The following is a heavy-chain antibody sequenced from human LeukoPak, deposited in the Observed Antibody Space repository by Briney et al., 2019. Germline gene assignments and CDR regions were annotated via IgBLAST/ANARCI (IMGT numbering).Heavy chain of an antibody. J-gene: IGHJ4*02. CDR2: IYYSGST. D-gene: IGHD1-1*01. Sequence: PSETLSLTCTVSGGSISSYYWSWIRQPPGKGLEWIGYIYYSGSTNYNPSLKSRVTISVDTSKNQFSLKLSSVTAADTAVYYCARATGKRPPFDYWGQGTLVTVSS. CDR1: GGSISSYY. CDR3: ARATGKRPPFDY. V-gene: IGHV4-59*01.